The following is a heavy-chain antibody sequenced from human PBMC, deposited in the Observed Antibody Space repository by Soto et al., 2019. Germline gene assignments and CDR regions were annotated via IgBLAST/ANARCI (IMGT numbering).Heavy chain of an antibody. CDR1: GGSISNYY. V-gene: IGHV4-59*01. Sequence: QVQLQESGPGLVKPSETLSLTCTVSGGSISNYYWNWIRQPPGKGLEWIGYIHYTGSTDYNPSLTSRVTISVDTSKNQFSLKVNSVTAGDTAVYYCARGTVYGNSCYYNRGQGTLVTVSS. CDR3: ARGTVYGNSCYYN. D-gene: IGHD2-15*01. CDR2: IHYTGST. J-gene: IGHJ4*02.